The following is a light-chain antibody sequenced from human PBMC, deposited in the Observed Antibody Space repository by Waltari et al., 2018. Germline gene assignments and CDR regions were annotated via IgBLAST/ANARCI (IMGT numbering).Light chain of an antibody. V-gene: IGLV2-23*02. Sequence: QSALTQPASVSGSRGQSITISCTGSSSDIGSYNVVSGYQHHPGKAPKPLIYGVNNRPSGVSNRFSGSKSGNTASLTISGLQAEDEADYYCSSYAGSVVFGGGTKLTVL. CDR2: GVN. CDR3: SSYAGSVV. J-gene: IGLJ3*02. CDR1: SSDIGSYNV.